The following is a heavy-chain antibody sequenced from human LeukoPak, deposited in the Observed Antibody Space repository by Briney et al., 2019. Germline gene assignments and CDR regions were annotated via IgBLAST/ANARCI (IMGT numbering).Heavy chain of an antibody. CDR3: ATTPMVRGVISYWYFDL. V-gene: IGHV1-18*01. D-gene: IGHD3-10*01. CDR1: GYTFTSYG. J-gene: IGHJ2*01. Sequence: GASVKVSCKASGYTFTSYGISWVRQAPGQGLEWMGWISAYNGNTNYAQKFQGRVTVTTDESTSTAYMELSSLRSEDTAVYYCATTPMVRGVISYWYFDLWGRGTLVTVSS. CDR2: ISAYNGNT.